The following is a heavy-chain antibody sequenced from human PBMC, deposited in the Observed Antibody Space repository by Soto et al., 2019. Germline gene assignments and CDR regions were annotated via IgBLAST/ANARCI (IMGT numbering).Heavy chain of an antibody. J-gene: IGHJ4*02. CDR1: GGTFSSYA. CDR3: ARDDFWAGYYSLD. Sequence: SVTVSCTASGGTFSSYAISWVRQAPGQGLEWMGGIIPMFGTANYAQKFQGRVTITADKSTSTAYMELRSLRSEDTAVYYCARDDFWAGYYSLDWGQGTLVTVYS. D-gene: IGHD3-3*01. V-gene: IGHV1-69*06. CDR2: IIPMFGTA.